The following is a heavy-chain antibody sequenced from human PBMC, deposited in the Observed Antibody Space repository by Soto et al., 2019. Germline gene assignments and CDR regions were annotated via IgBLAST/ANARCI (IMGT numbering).Heavy chain of an antibody. Sequence: ASVKVSCKASGYTFTSYAMHWVRQAPGQRREGVGWINVGNGNTKYSQKFQGRVTITRDTSASTAYMELSSLRSEDTAVYYCARVGSGYDGDYYYGMDVWGQGTPVTVSS. V-gene: IGHV1-3*01. CDR3: ARVGSGYDGDYYYGMDV. J-gene: IGHJ6*02. CDR2: INVGNGNT. D-gene: IGHD5-12*01. CDR1: GYTFTSYA.